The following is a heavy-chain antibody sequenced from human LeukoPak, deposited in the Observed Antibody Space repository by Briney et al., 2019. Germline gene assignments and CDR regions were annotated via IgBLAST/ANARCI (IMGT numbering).Heavy chain of an antibody. CDR1: AFSINDFW. J-gene: IGHJ3*02. CDR3: ARSGIGRGFDI. CDR2: INKDATIT. Sequence: GSLRLSCAASAFSINDFWMHWVRQGPGKGLEWVSRINKDATITTYADSVKGRFTVSRDNVKNMVYLDMNGLRGDDTAVYYCARSGIGRGFDIWGRGATVTVSS. D-gene: IGHD2/OR15-2a*01. V-gene: IGHV3-74*01.